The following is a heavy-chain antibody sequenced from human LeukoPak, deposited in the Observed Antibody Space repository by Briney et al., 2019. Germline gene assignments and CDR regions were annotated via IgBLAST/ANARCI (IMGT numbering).Heavy chain of an antibody. CDR1: GFTSSSYA. Sequence: GSLRLSCAASGFTSSSYAMSWIRQPPGKGLEWIGYIHYSGGIKYNPSLKSRVTMSVDTSTNQFSLKLTSVTAADTAVYYCARGTVTTYYFDYWGQGSLVTVSS. J-gene: IGHJ4*02. V-gene: IGHV4-59*01. D-gene: IGHD4-17*01. CDR2: IHYSGGI. CDR3: ARGTVTTYYFDY.